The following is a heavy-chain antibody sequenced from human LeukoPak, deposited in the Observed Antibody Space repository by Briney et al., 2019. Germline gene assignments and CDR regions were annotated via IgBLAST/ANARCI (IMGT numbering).Heavy chain of an antibody. CDR1: GLTLNNYD. CDR3: ANGSPLTDG. Sequence: GGSVTLFCAPSGLTLNNYDMIGLRQAPGRALEWVLCISSSSSYIYHADSVKGRFTISRDNAKNSLYLQMNSLRAGDTAVYNCANGSPLTDGWGRGPVDSVSS. V-gene: IGHV3-21*04. D-gene: IGHD6-25*01. CDR2: ISSSSSYI. J-gene: IGHJ2*01.